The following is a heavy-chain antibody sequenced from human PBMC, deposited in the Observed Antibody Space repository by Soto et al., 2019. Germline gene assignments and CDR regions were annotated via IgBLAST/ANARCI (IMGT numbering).Heavy chain of an antibody. CDR2: ISAYNGNT. D-gene: IGHD2-2*01. CDR3: ARGTSCYECYYYGMDV. Sequence: QVQLVQSGAEVKKPGASVKVSCKASGYTFTSYGISWVRQAPGQGLEWMGWISAYNGNTNYAQKLQGRVTMTTDTXTXIAYMELRSLRSDDTAVYYCARGTSCYECYYYGMDVWGQGTTVTVSS. V-gene: IGHV1-18*01. J-gene: IGHJ6*02. CDR1: GYTFTSYG.